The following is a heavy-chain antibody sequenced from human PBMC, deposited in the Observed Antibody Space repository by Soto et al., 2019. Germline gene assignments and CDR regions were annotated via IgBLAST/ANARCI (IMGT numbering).Heavy chain of an antibody. CDR1: GFTFRSYS. J-gene: IGHJ6*02. CDR2: ISSSNRTI. V-gene: IGHV3-48*02. Sequence: EVQLVESGGGLKQPGGSLRLSCAASGFTFRSYSMNWVRQAPGKGLEWVSYISSSNRTINYADSVKGRFINSRDNAKNSLYLQMHSLRDEDTAVYYCAREGWPLLQTGMDVWGQGTTVTVSS. CDR3: AREGWPLLQTGMDV. D-gene: IGHD2-15*01.